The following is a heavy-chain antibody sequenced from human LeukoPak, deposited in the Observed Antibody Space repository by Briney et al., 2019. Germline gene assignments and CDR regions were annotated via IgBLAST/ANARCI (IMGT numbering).Heavy chain of an antibody. CDR1: GFTFSCYA. Sequence: GWSLRLFCAASGFTFSCYAMSWFRQAPGKGLEGVSAISGSGGSTYYADSVKGRFTISRDNFKNALYLQMNSLRAEDTAVYYCAKGSVVGFFGVVMGYYYMDVWGKGTTVTVSS. J-gene: IGHJ6*03. V-gene: IGHV3-23*01. D-gene: IGHD3-3*01. CDR3: AKGSVVGFFGVVMGYYYMDV. CDR2: ISGSGGST.